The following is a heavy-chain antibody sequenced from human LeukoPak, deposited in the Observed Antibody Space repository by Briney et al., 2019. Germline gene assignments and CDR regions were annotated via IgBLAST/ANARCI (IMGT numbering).Heavy chain of an antibody. D-gene: IGHD2-15*01. J-gene: IGHJ4*02. CDR3: AKPRDSGGSWGYDN. CDR1: GFTFSSYA. V-gene: IGHV3-30-3*02. Sequence: GGSLRLSCAASGFTFSSYAMHWVRQAPGKGLEWVAVISYDGSNKYYADSVKGRFTISRDNSKNTLYLQMNSLRAEDSAVYYCAKPRDSGGSWGYDNWGQGTLVTVSS. CDR2: ISYDGSNK.